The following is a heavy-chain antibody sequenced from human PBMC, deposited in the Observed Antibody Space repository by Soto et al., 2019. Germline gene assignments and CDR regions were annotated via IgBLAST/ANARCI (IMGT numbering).Heavy chain of an antibody. Sequence: QVQLVQSGAEVKKPGSSVKVSCKASGGTFSSYAISWVRQAPGQGLEWMGGIIPIFGTANYAQKFQGRVTITEDDSTSTDYMELSSMRSEDTAVYYCARYGSGRMRNAFDYWGQGTLVTVSS. CDR1: GGTFSSYA. J-gene: IGHJ4*02. V-gene: IGHV1-69*01. CDR2: IIPIFGTA. CDR3: ARYGSGRMRNAFDY. D-gene: IGHD3-10*01.